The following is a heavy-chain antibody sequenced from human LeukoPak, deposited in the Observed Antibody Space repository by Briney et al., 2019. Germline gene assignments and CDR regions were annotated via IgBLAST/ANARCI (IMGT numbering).Heavy chain of an antibody. J-gene: IGHJ6*02. Sequence: GGSLRLSCAASGFTFSSYWMSWVRQAPGKGLEWVANIEQDGSEKYYVDSVKGRFTISRDNAKNSLYLQLNSLRAEDTAVYYCAREGGEIAVAGHFYYYGMDVWGQGTTVTVSS. V-gene: IGHV3-7*01. CDR3: AREGGEIAVAGHFYYYGMDV. CDR1: GFTFSSYW. D-gene: IGHD6-19*01. CDR2: IEQDGSEK.